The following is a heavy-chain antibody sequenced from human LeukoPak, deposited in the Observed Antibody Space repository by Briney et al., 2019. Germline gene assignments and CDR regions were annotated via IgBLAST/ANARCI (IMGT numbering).Heavy chain of an antibody. CDR1: GFTFSSYD. D-gene: IGHD3-16*02. J-gene: IGHJ4*02. CDR2: IGTAGDT. Sequence: PGGSLRLSCAASGFTFSSYDMHWVRHATGKGLEWVSAIGTAGDTYYPGSVKGRFTISTENAKNSLYLQMNSLRAGDTAVYYCAAANLRLGELSLYYWGQGTLVTVSS. CDR3: AAANLRLGELSLYY. V-gene: IGHV3-13*01.